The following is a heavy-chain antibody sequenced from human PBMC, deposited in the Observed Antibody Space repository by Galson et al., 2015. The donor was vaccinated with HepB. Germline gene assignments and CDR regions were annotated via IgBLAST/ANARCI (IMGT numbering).Heavy chain of an antibody. D-gene: IGHD3-3*01. V-gene: IGHV4-61*02. J-gene: IGHJ6*03. CDR3: AVFGSYYYYYMDV. CDR2: IYTSGST. CDR1: GGSISSGSYY. Sequence: TLSLTCTVSGGSISSGSYYWSWIRQPAGKGLEWIGRIYTSGSTNYNPSLKSRVTMSVDTSKNQFSLKLSSVTAADTAVYYCAVFGSYYYYYMDVWGKGTTVTVSS.